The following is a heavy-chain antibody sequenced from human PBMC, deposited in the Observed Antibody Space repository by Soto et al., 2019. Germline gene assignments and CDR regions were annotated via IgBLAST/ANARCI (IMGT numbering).Heavy chain of an antibody. Sequence: QPGGSLRLSCAASGFTFSTYGMSWVRQAPGKGLEWVSAIGGSGATTYYTDSVKGRFTISRDNSRNTVYLQMNSLRAEDTAVYYCAKLESSSHYWGQGTPVTVSS. CDR3: AKLESSSHY. J-gene: IGHJ4*02. CDR2: IGGSGATT. V-gene: IGHV3-23*01. CDR1: GFTFSTYG. D-gene: IGHD3-3*01.